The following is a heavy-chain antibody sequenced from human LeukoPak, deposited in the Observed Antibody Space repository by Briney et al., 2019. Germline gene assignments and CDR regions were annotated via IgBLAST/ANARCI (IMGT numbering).Heavy chain of an antibody. Sequence: GGSLRLSCAASGFTFSSFAMSWVRQAPGKGLEWVSAISGNGGSTYYADSVKGRFTISRDNSKNTVYFQMNSLTAEDTAVYYCARYYYASSRLDAFDIWGQGTMVTVSS. CDR1: GFTFSSFA. V-gene: IGHV3-23*01. CDR2: ISGNGGST. J-gene: IGHJ3*02. CDR3: ARYYYASSRLDAFDI. D-gene: IGHD3-22*01.